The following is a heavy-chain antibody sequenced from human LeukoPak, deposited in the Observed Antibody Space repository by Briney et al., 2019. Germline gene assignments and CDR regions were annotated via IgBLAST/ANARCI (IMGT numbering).Heavy chain of an antibody. J-gene: IGHJ4*02. V-gene: IGHV4-61*01. CDR2: IYYSGST. D-gene: IGHD3-10*01. CDR3: ARDRDGEQLSY. CDR1: GGSVSSGSYY. Sequence: SETLSLTCTVSGGSVSSGSYYWSWIRQPPGKGLAWIGYIYYSGSTNYNPSLKSRVTISVDTSKNQFSLKLSSVTAADTAVYYCARDRDGEQLSYWGQGTLVTVSS.